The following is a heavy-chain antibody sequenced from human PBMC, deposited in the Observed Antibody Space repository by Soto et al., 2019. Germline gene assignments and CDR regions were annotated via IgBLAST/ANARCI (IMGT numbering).Heavy chain of an antibody. J-gene: IGHJ4*02. D-gene: IGHD6-19*01. CDR1: GFTFDDYA. CDR3: EKDMGAVTAVAVPYYFDY. CDR2: ISWNSGSI. V-gene: IGHV3-9*01. Sequence: EVQLVESGGGLVQPGRSLRLSCAASGFTFDDYAMHWVRQAPGKGLEWVSGISWNSGSIGYADSVKGRFTLSRDNAKNPLYLQMHSLRHQNPALYYCEKDMGAVTAVAVPYYFDYWGQGTLVTVSS.